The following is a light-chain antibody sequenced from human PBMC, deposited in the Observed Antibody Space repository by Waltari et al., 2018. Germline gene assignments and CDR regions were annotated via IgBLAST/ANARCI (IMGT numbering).Light chain of an antibody. V-gene: IGLV2-14*03. CDR3: SSYRRGSTVV. Sequence: QSALTQPASVSGSPGRSITISCTRASTDTGDYNSVSWYQQHPGKAPILIIYDVTQGPSGISDLFSGSKSGDTASLIISGLRAEDESDLYCSSYRRGSTVVFGGGTNLTVL. CDR2: DVT. J-gene: IGLJ2*01. CDR1: STDTGDYNS.